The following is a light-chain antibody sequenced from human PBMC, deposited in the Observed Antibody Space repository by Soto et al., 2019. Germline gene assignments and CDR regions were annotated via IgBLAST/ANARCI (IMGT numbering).Light chain of an antibody. CDR1: QSVSTN. V-gene: IGKV3-15*01. CDR3: HQYNNWPPYT. CDR2: GAS. J-gene: IGKJ2*01. Sequence: EIVMTQSPATLSVFPGERATLSCRASQSVSTNLAWYQQKPGQAPRLLIYGASARATGIPARFSGSGSGTEFTLTISSLQSEDFAVHYCHQYNNWPPYTFGQGTKLEIK.